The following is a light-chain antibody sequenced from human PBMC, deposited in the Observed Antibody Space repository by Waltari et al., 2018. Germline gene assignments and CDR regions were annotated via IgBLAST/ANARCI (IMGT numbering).Light chain of an antibody. CDR1: SGSVSSTSY. V-gene: IGLV8-61*01. CDR2: KGN. Sequence: QTVLTQEPSLSVSPGGTVTLTCALSSGSVSSTSYATWYQQTPGQTPRTLVYKGNGRXXXXXXXXSGSILGNKAALTITGAQADDESDYYCSMYMGSGIWVFGGGTKLTVL. J-gene: IGLJ3*02. CDR3: SMYMGSGIWV.